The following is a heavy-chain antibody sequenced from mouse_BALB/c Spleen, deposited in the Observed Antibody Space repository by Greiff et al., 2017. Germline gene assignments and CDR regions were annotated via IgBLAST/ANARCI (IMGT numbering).Heavy chain of an antibody. V-gene: IGHV5-17*02. Sequence: EVQRVESGGGLVQPGGSRKLSCAASGFTFSSFGMHWVRQAPEKGLEWVAYISSGSSTIYYADTVNGRFTISRDNPRNTLFLQMTSLRSEDTAMYYCARVYDGYYNWFAYWGQGTLVTVSA. D-gene: IGHD2-3*01. J-gene: IGHJ3*01. CDR2: ISSGSSTI. CDR3: ARVYDGYYNWFAY. CDR1: GFTFSSFG.